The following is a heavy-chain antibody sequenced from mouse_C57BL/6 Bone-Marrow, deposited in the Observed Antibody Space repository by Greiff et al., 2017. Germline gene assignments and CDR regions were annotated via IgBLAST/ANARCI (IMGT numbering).Heavy chain of an antibody. CDR3: ARGLGRAVDY. J-gene: IGHJ2*01. CDR2: ISYSGST. D-gene: IGHD4-1*01. Sequence: EVQLVESGPGMVKPSQSLSLTCPVTGYSITSGYDWHWIRHLPGNKLEWMGYISYSGSTNYNPSLKSRISITLDTSKNHFFLKLNSVTTEDTATYYCARGLGRAVDYWGQGTTLTVSS. CDR1: GYSITSGYD. V-gene: IGHV3-1*01.